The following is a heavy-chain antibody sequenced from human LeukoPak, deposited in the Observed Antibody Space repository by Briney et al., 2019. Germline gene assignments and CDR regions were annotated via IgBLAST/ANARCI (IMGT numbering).Heavy chain of an antibody. CDR1: GYTFTSYA. V-gene: IGHV1-3*01. D-gene: IGHD3-10*01. CDR2: INAGNGNT. CDR3: ARAVRGVTQDLAY. Sequence: ASVKVSCKASGYTFTSYAMHWVRQAPGQRLEWMGWINAGNGNTKYSQKFQGRVTITRDTSASTAYMELSSLRSEDTAVYYCARAVRGVTQDLAYWGQGTLVTVSS. J-gene: IGHJ4*02.